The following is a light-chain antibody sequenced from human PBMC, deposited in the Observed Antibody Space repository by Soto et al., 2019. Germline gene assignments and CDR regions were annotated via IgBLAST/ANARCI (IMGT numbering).Light chain of an antibody. CDR2: EVS. CDR1: SSDVGGYNY. Sequence: QSALTQPASVSGSPGQSIAISCTGTSSDVGGYNYVSWYQHHPGKAPKLMIYEVSNRPSGVSDRFSGSKSGNTASLTISGLQADDEADYYCTSYTSSSTYVVFGGGTKVTVL. CDR3: TSYTSSSTYVV. V-gene: IGLV2-14*01. J-gene: IGLJ2*01.